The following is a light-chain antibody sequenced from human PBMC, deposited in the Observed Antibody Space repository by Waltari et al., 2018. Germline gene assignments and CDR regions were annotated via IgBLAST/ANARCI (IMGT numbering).Light chain of an antibody. CDR3: QQYNNWPPYT. V-gene: IGKV3-15*01. CDR2: GAS. J-gene: IGKJ2*01. Sequence: EIVMTQSPATLSVSPGERATLPCRASQSVSSNLAGYQQNPGQAPRLLIYGASTRATGIPARFSGSGSGTEFTLTISSLQSEDFAVYYCQQYNNWPPYTFGQGTKLEIK. CDR1: QSVSSN.